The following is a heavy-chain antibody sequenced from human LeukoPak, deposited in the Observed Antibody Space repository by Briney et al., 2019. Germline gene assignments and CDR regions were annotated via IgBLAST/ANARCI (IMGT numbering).Heavy chain of an antibody. J-gene: IGHJ4*02. V-gene: IGHV3-23*01. CDR3: AKDFNTVTTLDS. Sequence: PGGSLRLSCAASGFTFSIYAMSWVRQAPGKGLAWVSGLNEDGGYTYYADSVKGRFTISRDNSKSTVYLQMNSLTTDDTAVYSCAKDFNTVTTLDSWGQGTLVTVSS. CDR1: GFTFSIYA. CDR2: LNEDGGYT. D-gene: IGHD4-17*01.